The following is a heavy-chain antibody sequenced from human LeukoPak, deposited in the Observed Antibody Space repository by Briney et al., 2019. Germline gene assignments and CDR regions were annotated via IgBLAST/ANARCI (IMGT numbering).Heavy chain of an antibody. J-gene: IGHJ4*02. CDR3: AKDLGVVPAPPSDY. Sequence: GGSLRLSCAASGFTFSSYAMSWVRQAPGRGREWVLAISGSGGSTYYADSVKGRFTISRDNSKNTLYLQMNSLRAEDTAVYYCAKDLGVVPAPPSDYWGQGTLVTVSS. CDR1: GFTFSSYA. D-gene: IGHD2-2*01. CDR2: ISGSGGST. V-gene: IGHV3-23*01.